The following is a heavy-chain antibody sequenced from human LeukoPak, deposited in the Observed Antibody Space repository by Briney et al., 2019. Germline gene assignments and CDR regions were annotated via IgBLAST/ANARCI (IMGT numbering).Heavy chain of an antibody. CDR2: ISSSGSTI. V-gene: IGHV3-48*03. CDR1: GFTFSSYE. D-gene: IGHD4-17*01. Sequence: GGSLRLSCAASGFTFSSYEMNWVRQAPGEGLEGVSYISSSGSTIYYADSVKGRFTISRDNAKTSLYLQMNSLRAEDTAVYYCARGYGDYRRYYYYGMDVWGKGTTVTVSS. CDR3: ARGYGDYRRYYYYGMDV. J-gene: IGHJ6*04.